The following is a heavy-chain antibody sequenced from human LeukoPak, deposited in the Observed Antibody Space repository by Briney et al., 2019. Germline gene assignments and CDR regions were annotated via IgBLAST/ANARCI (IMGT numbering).Heavy chain of an antibody. Sequence: GGSLRLSCAASGFTFSSYAMHWVRQAPGKGLEWVSGISWNSGSIGYAGSVKGRFTISRDNAKNSLYLQMTSLRAEDTALYYCVKDSSAYAMDVWGQGTTVTVSS. J-gene: IGHJ6*02. D-gene: IGHD6-6*01. V-gene: IGHV3-9*01. CDR1: GFTFSSYA. CDR3: VKDSSAYAMDV. CDR2: ISWNSGSI.